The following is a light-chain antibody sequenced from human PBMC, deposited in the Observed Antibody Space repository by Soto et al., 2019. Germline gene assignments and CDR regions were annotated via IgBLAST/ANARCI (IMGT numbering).Light chain of an antibody. CDR3: GSFTGITNYG. CDR2: EVS. J-gene: IGLJ1*01. CDR1: SSDVGAYNY. V-gene: IGLV2-14*01. Sequence: QSALTQPASVSGSLGQSITISCTGTSSDVGAYNYVSWYQQQPGKAPKLMISEVSNRPSGVSNRFSGSTSGNTASLIISGLQAEDEADYYCGSFTGITNYGFGTGTKVTV.